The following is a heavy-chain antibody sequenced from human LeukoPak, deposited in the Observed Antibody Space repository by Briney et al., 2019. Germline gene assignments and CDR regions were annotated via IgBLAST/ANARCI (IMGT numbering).Heavy chain of an antibody. CDR1: GFTFSSYE. V-gene: IGHV3-23*01. D-gene: IGHD6-19*01. Sequence: GGSLRLSCAASGFTFSSYEMNWVRQAPGKGLEWVSAISGSGGSTYYADSVKGRFTISRDNSKNTLYLQMNSLRAEDTAVYYCAKDKFGGWPSPGNDYWGQGTLVTVSS. CDR2: ISGSGGST. CDR3: AKDKFGGWPSPGNDY. J-gene: IGHJ4*02.